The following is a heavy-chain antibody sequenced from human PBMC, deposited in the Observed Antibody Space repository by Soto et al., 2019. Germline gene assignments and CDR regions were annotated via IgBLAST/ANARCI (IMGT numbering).Heavy chain of an antibody. CDR2: IIPILGSP. CDR1: GGSFRRYA. D-gene: IGHD1-26*01. CDR3: ASRERVDAFDI. J-gene: IGHJ3*02. V-gene: IGHV1-69*01. Sequence: QVLLVQSGAEVKKPGSSVKVSCKVSGGSFRRYAISWVRQAPGQGLEWMGGIIPILGSPNYAQKFQDRVTIIADESTSTTYMELISLRSENAAVYYCASRERVDAFDIWGQGTMVTVSS.